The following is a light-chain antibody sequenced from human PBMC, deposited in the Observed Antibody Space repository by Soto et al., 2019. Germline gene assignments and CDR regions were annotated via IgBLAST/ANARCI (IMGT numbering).Light chain of an antibody. CDR3: QQYNNWWT. V-gene: IGKV3-15*01. Sequence: EVVMTQPPATLSVSPGERATLSCRASQSVSNNLAWFQQKPGQAPRLLIYHASTRATGIPARFSGSGSGTEFTLIISSLQSEDFAVYYCQQYNNWWTFGQGTKVEIK. CDR2: HAS. J-gene: IGKJ1*01. CDR1: QSVSNN.